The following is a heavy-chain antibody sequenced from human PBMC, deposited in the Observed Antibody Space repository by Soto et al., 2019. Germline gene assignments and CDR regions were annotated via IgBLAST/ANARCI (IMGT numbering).Heavy chain of an antibody. J-gene: IGHJ4*02. D-gene: IGHD1-1*01. CDR3: ASNWNADY. CDR1: GFTFTTYA. Sequence: PGGSLRLSCAASGFTFTTYAMSWVRQPPGKGLEFVSSISYNGGNTYYANSVRGRFTISRDNSKNTLYLQMGSLRAEDMAVYYCASNWNADYWGQGTLVTVS. V-gene: IGHV3-64*01. CDR2: ISYNGGNT.